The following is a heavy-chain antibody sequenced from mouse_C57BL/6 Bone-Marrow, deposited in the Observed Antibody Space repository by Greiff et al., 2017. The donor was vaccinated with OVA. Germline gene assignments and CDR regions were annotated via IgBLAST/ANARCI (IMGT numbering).Heavy chain of an antibody. CDR1: GFTFSSYG. CDR2: ISSGGSYT. J-gene: IGHJ2*01. CDR3: ARHLCLDY. Sequence: EVMLVESGGDLVKPGGSLKLSCAASGFTFSSYGMSWVRQTPDKMLEWVATISSGGSYTYYPDSVKGRFTISRDNAKNTLYLQMSSLKAEDTAMYYCARHLCLDYWGQGTTLTVSS. V-gene: IGHV5-6*01.